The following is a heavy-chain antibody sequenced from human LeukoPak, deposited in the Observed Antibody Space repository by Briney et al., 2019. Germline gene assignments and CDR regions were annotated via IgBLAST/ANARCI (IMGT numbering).Heavy chain of an antibody. CDR2: IIPIFGTP. Sequence: ASVEVSCKASGGTFSSYTISWVRQAPGQGLEWMGGIIPIFGTPHYAQTFQGRVTITADESTSTAYMELSSLRSEDTAVYYCARDEQDSSSWYARWFDPWGQGTLVTVSS. D-gene: IGHD6-13*01. V-gene: IGHV1-69*13. CDR1: GGTFSSYT. J-gene: IGHJ5*02. CDR3: ARDEQDSSSWYARWFDP.